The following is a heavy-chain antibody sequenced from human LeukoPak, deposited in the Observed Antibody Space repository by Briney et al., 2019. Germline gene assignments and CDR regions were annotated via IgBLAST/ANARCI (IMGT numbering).Heavy chain of an antibody. CDR3: AKGATPPYYFDY. J-gene: IGHJ4*02. Sequence: PGGSLRLSCAASGFTFSSYGMHWVRQAPGKGLEWVAVISYDGSNKYYADSVKGRFTISRDNSKNTLYLQMNSLRAEDTAVYYCAKGATPPYYFDYWGQGTLVTVSS. D-gene: IGHD2-15*01. V-gene: IGHV3-30*18. CDR2: ISYDGSNK. CDR1: GFTFSSYG.